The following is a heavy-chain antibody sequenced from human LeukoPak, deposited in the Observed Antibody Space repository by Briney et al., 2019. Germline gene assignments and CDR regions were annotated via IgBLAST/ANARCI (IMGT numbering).Heavy chain of an antibody. CDR3: ARDRTSTPFDY. V-gene: IGHV3-48*01. D-gene: IGHD3-3*02. J-gene: IGHJ4*02. CDR1: GFTFSSYS. CDR2: ISSSSSTI. Sequence: QPGGSLRLSCAASGFTFSSYSMNWVRQAPGKGLEWVSYISSSSSTIYYADSVKGRFTISRDNAKNSLYLQMNSLRAEDTAVYYCARDRTSTPFDYWGQGTLVTVSS.